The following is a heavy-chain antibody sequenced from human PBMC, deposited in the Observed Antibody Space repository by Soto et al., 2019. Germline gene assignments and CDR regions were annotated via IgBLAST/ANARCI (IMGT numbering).Heavy chain of an antibody. J-gene: IGHJ6*02. CDR2: VKGKTDGRTT. V-gene: IGHV3-15*01. Sequence: EVQLVESGGGLVKPGGSLRLSCAASGFTFSNAWMSWVRQVPGKGLEWVGRVKGKTDGRTTDYAAPVKGRFTISRDDSINTLYLQMNSLKIEDTAVYYCTTVDYYYGMDVWGQGTTVTVSS. CDR3: TTVDYYYGMDV. CDR1: GFTFSNAW.